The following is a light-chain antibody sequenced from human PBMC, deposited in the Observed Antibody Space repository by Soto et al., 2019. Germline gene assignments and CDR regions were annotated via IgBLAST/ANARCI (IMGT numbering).Light chain of an antibody. CDR3: QQYNNWPRT. Sequence: EIVLTQSPGTLSLSPGERATFSCRASQSVSSSYIAWYQQKRGQAPRRLIYGASIRATGIPDRFSGSGSGTEFTLTISSLQSEDFAVYYCQQYNNWPRTFGQGTQGGYQ. J-gene: IGKJ1*01. CDR1: QSVSSSY. CDR2: GAS. V-gene: IGKV3D-15*01.